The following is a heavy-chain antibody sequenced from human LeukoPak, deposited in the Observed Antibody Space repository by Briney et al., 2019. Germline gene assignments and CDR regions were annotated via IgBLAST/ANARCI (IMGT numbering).Heavy chain of an antibody. CDR1: GGSISSYY. V-gene: IGHV4-59*01. Sequence: PSETLSLTCTASGGSISSYYWSWIRQPPGKGLEWIGYIYYSGGTNYNPSLKSRVTISVDTSKNQFSLKLSSVTAADTAVYYCARRLYCSGGSCPIPYYYYMDVWGKGTTVTVSS. CDR3: ARRLYCSGGSCPIPYYYYMDV. D-gene: IGHD2-15*01. J-gene: IGHJ6*03. CDR2: IYYSGGT.